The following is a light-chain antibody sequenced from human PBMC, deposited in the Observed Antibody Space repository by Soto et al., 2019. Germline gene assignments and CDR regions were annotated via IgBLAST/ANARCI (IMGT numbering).Light chain of an antibody. CDR3: SSYTSSSTLVV. J-gene: IGLJ2*01. Sequence: SALTQPASLSGSPGQSITISCTGTSSDVGGYNYVSGYQQHPGKAPKLMIYDASNRPSGVSNRFSGSKSGNTASLTISGLQAEDEADYYCSSYTSSSTLVVFGGGTKLTVL. CDR2: DAS. CDR1: SSDVGGYNY. V-gene: IGLV2-14*01.